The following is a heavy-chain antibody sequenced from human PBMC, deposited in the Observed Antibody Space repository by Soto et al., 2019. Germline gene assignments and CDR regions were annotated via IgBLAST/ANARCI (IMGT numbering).Heavy chain of an antibody. CDR1: GGTFSSYA. D-gene: IGHD3-3*01. CDR3: ARAEGKVDYDFWSGYYSAYGMAV. CDR2: IIPIFGTA. Sequence: QVQLVQSGAEVKKPGSSVKVSCKASGGTFSSYAISWVLQAPGQGLEWMGGIIPIFGTANYAQKFQGRVTITSDESTSTAYMELSSLRSEDTAVYYCARAEGKVDYDFWSGYYSAYGMAVWGKGTTVTVSS. V-gene: IGHV1-69*05. J-gene: IGHJ6*04.